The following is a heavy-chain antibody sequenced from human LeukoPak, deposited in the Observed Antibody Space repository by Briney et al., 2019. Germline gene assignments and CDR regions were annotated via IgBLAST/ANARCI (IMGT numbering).Heavy chain of an antibody. J-gene: IGHJ4*02. Sequence: SGGSLRLSCAASGFTFSSYGMHWVRQAPGKGLEWVAFIRYDGSNKYYADSVKGRFTISRDNSKNTLYLQMNSLRAEDTAVYYCAKDRGYQLLIYYFDYWGQGTLVTVSS. CDR2: IRYDGSNK. CDR1: GFTFSSYG. V-gene: IGHV3-30*02. D-gene: IGHD2-2*01. CDR3: AKDRGYQLLIYYFDY.